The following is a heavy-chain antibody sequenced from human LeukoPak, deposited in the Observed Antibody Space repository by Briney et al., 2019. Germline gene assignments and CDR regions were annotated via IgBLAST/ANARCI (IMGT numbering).Heavy chain of an antibody. CDR3: AKLSSSWYSQKYSFDS. Sequence: GGSLRLSCAASGFTFTSYAMTWVRQAPGKGLEWVSVVGTGGSLTYYADSVKGRFTISRDNSKKTLFLQMDSLRAEDTALYYCAKLSSSWYSQKYSFDSWGQGTLVTVSS. V-gene: IGHV3-23*01. CDR1: GFTFTSYA. CDR2: VGTGGSLT. J-gene: IGHJ4*02. D-gene: IGHD6-19*01.